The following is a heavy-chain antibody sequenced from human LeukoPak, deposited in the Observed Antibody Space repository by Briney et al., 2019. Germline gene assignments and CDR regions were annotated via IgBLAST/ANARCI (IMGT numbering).Heavy chain of an antibody. D-gene: IGHD6-19*01. J-gene: IGHJ6*02. CDR2: VSGRGERT. CDR1: GFSFNSYA. V-gene: IGHV3-23*01. Sequence: GGSLRLSCAASGFSFNSYAMSWVRQAPGKGLEWVSAVSGRGERTYYADFVQGRFSISRDNSKDTVYLQMNSLRAGGTAIYYCANQPGLYDSGWSWTYHFFGVDVWGQGTTVTVSS. CDR3: ANQPGLYDSGWSWTYHFFGVDV.